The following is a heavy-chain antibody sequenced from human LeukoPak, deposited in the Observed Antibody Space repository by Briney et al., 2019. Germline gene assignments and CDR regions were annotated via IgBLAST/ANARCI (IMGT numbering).Heavy chain of an antibody. CDR1: GGSFSGYY. CDR2: INHSGST. D-gene: IGHD6-19*01. J-gene: IGHJ4*02. Sequence: SETLSLTCAVYGGSFSGYYWSWIRQPPGKGLEWIGEINHSGSTNYNPSLKSRVTISVDTSKNQFSLKLSSVTAADTAVYYCARGHSGWYVDYWGQGTLVTVSS. CDR3: ARGHSGWYVDY. V-gene: IGHV4-34*01.